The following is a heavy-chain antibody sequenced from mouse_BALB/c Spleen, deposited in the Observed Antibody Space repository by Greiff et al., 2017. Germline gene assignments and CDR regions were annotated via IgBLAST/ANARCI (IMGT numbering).Heavy chain of an antibody. CDR3: ARWIYYGYDEAMDY. V-gene: IGHV1-53*01. D-gene: IGHD2-2*01. Sequence: QVQLQQPGAELVKPGASVKLSCKASGYTFTSYWMHWVKQRPGQGLEWIGRIYPGDGDTNYNGKFKGKATLTADKSSSTAYMQLSSLTSVDSAVYYCARWIYYGYDEAMDYWGQGTSVTVSS. CDR1: GYTFTSYW. CDR2: IYPGDGDT. J-gene: IGHJ4*01.